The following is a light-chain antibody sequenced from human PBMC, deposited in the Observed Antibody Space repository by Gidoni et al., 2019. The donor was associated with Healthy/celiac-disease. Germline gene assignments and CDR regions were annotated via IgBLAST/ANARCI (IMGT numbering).Light chain of an antibody. J-gene: IGKJ2*01. CDR3: QQSYSTGYT. CDR1: QSISSY. CDR2: AAS. V-gene: IGKV1-39*01. Sequence: DIQMTQSPSSLSASVGDRVTITCRASQSISSYLNWYQQKPVKAPKLLIYAASSLQSGVPSRFSGSGSGTDFTLTISSLQPEDFATYYCQQSYSTGYTFGQGTKLEIK.